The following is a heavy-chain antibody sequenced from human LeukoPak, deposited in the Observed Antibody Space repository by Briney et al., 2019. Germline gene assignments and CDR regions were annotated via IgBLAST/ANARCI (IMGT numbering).Heavy chain of an antibody. J-gene: IGHJ4*02. CDR1: GFVFSSYW. CDR2: IKNDGSEK. V-gene: IGHV3-7*03. Sequence: SGGSLRLSCEGSGFVFSSYWMTWVRQAPGKGLEWVADIKNDGSEKHYVDSVKGRFTISRDNDKNSLSLQMKSLRDEDTAIYFCARKSSGWSFFWDYWGQGSLVTVSS. D-gene: IGHD6-19*01. CDR3: ARKSSGWSFFWDY.